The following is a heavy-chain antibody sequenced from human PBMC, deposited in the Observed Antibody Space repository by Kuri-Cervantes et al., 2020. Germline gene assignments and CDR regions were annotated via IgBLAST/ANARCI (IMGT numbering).Heavy chain of an antibody. V-gene: IGHV4-39*07. D-gene: IGHD3-22*01. J-gene: IGHJ4*02. CDR3: ARAPPYSYDSSGYPLYYFDY. Sequence: SETLSLTCTVSGGSISSGGYYWGWIRQPPGKGLEWIGSIYYSGSTYYNPSLQSRVTISPDTSKNQFSLKLGSVTAADTALYYCARAPPYSYDSSGYPLYYFDYWGQGTLVTVSS. CDR1: GGSISSGGYY. CDR2: IYYSGST.